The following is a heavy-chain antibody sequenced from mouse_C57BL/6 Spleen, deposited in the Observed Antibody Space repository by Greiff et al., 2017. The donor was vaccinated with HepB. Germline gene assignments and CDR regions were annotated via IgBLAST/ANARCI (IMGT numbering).Heavy chain of an antibody. Sequence: QVQLKQSGAELVRPGASVTLSCKASGYTFTDYEMHWVKQTPVHGLEWIGAIDPETGGTAYNQKFKGKAILTADKSSSTAYMELRSLTSEDSAVYYCTPIYYDYERAMDYWGQGTSVTVSS. V-gene: IGHV1-15*01. CDR2: IDPETGGT. J-gene: IGHJ4*01. CDR1: GYTFTDYE. CDR3: TPIYYDYERAMDY. D-gene: IGHD2-4*01.